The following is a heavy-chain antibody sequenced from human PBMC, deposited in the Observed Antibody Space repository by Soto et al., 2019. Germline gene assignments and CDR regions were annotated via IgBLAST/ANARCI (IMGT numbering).Heavy chain of an antibody. D-gene: IGHD5-12*01. CDR2: INPNSGGT. CDR3: AREYSGYDLDYYYYMDV. J-gene: IGHJ6*03. Sequence: ASVKVSCKASGYTFTGYYMHWVRQAPGQGLEWMGWINPNSGGTNYAQKFQGWVTMTRDTSISTAYMELSRLRSDDTAVYYCAREYSGYDLDYYYYMDVWGKGTTVTVSS. V-gene: IGHV1-2*04. CDR1: GYTFTGYY.